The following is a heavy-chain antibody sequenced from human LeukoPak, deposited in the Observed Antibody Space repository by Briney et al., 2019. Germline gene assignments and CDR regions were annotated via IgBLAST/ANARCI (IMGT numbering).Heavy chain of an antibody. CDR1: GGSISSYY. D-gene: IGHD2-2*02. V-gene: IGHV4-4*07. CDR3: ARVVVIPAAIWGPHYYMDV. J-gene: IGHJ6*03. Sequence: PSETLSLTCTVSGGSISSYYWSWIRQPAGKGLEWIGRIYTSGSTNYNPSLKSRVTMSVDTSKNQFSLKLSSVTAADTAVYYCARVVVIPAAIWGPHYYMDVWGKGTTVIVSS. CDR2: IYTSGST.